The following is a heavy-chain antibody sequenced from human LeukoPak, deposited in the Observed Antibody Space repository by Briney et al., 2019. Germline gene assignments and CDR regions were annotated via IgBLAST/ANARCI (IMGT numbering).Heavy chain of an antibody. Sequence: NASETLSLTCAVYGGSFSGYYWSWIRQPPGKGLEWIGEINHNGSTNYNPSLKSRVTISVDMSKNKFSLKLSSVTATDTAVYYCAREGAGAHYFDYWGQGTLVTVSS. CDR1: GGSFSGYY. V-gene: IGHV4-34*01. D-gene: IGHD1-26*01. J-gene: IGHJ4*02. CDR3: AREGAGAHYFDY. CDR2: INHNGST.